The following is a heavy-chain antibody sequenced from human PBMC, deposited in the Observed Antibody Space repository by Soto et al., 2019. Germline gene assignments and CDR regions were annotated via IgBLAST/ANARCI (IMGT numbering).Heavy chain of an antibody. CDR1: GFTFSNAW. J-gene: IGHJ4*01. D-gene: IGHD3-22*01. V-gene: IGHV3-15*07. Sequence: PLRLSCAASGFTFSNAWINWVRQAPGKGLEWVGRIKSKTDGGTTDYAEPVKGRFAISRDDSNNMVYLQMNSLKIEDTAVYYCTTDSYSTIIIVRFDYWGHATLVTVS. CDR2: IKSKTDGGTT. CDR3: TTDSYSTIIIVRFDY.